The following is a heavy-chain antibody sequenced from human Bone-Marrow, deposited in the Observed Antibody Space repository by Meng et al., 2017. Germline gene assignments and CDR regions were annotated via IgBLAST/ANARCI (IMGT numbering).Heavy chain of an antibody. CDR1: GFTFSSYG. CDR2: IWYDGSNK. V-gene: IGHV3-33*01. D-gene: IGHD1-26*01. J-gene: IGHJ4*02. CDR3: ARDSGGGSYYFDY. Sequence: QGPLVVCGGGVVQPGRSLGRSLAAFGFTFSSYGMHWVRQAPGKGLEWVAVIWYDGSNKYYADSVKGRFTISRDNSKNTLYLQMNSLRAEDTAVYYCARDSGGGSYYFDYWGQGTLVTVSS.